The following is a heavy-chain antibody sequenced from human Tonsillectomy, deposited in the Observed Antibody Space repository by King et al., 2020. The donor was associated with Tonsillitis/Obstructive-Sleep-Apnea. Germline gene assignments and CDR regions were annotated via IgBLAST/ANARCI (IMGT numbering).Heavy chain of an antibody. CDR2: IGTAGDT. CDR3: ARGAPNWGPDY. J-gene: IGHJ4*02. CDR1: GFTFSSYD. V-gene: IGHV3-13*01. D-gene: IGHD7-27*01. Sequence: VQLVESGGGLVQPGGSLRLSCAASGFTFSSYDMHWVRQAPGKGLEWVSSIGTAGDTYSPGSVKGRFTISRENAKNSLYLQMNSLRAGDTDVYYCARGAPNWGPDYWGQGTLVTVSS.